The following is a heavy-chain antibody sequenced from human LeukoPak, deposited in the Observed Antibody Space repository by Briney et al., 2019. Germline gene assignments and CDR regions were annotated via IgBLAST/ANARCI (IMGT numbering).Heavy chain of an antibody. J-gene: IGHJ6*03. V-gene: IGHV4-34*01. Sequence: SETLSLTCAVYGGSFSGYYWSWIRQPPGKGLEWIGEINHSGSTNYNPSLKSRVTISVDTSKNQFSLKLSSVTAADTAVYYCARGRFKGIGVVPAARSYYYYMDVWGKGTTVTVSS. D-gene: IGHD2-2*01. CDR2: INHSGST. CDR3: ARGRFKGIGVVPAARSYYYYMDV. CDR1: GGSFSGYY.